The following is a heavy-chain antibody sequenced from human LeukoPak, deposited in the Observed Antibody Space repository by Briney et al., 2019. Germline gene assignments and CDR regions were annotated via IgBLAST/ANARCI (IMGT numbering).Heavy chain of an antibody. CDR1: GFTFSNYG. D-gene: IGHD3-10*01. Sequence: GGSLRLSCAASGFTFSNYGMHWVRQVPGKGLEWVALLWYDGVNKNYADSVKGRFTISRDNSKNTVYLQMKSLRAEDTALYYCARDLSGSWSDVGTFDSWGQGTLVSVSS. J-gene: IGHJ4*02. CDR2: LWYDGVNK. CDR3: ARDLSGSWSDVGTFDS. V-gene: IGHV3-33*01.